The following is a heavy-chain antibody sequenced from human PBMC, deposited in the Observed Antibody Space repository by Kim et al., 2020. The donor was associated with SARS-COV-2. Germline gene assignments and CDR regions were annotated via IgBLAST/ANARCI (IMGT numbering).Heavy chain of an antibody. D-gene: IGHD5-12*01. V-gene: IGHV3-48*02. Sequence: GGSLRLSCAASGFTFSSYSMNWVRQAPGKGLEWVSYISSSSTIYYADSVKGRFTISRDNAKNSLYLQMNSLRDEDTAVYYCARDLWLRLGPEGGMDVWGQGTTVTVSS. CDR3: ARDLWLRLGPEGGMDV. CDR1: GFTFSSYS. CDR2: ISSSSTI. J-gene: IGHJ6*02.